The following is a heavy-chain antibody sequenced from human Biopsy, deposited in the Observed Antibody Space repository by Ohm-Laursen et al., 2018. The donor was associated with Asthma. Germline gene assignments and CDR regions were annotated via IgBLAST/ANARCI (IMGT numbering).Heavy chain of an antibody. Sequence: GSLRLSCAASGFAVSRDHMFWVRQAPGKGLEWVSVIYSGGTPHTADSVRGRFTISRDYSKNTLYLQMHSLRAEDTAVYYCARGYSSNWSHYYFDYWGQGTLVTVSS. J-gene: IGHJ4*02. CDR1: GFAVSRDH. CDR2: IYSGGTP. V-gene: IGHV3-53*01. D-gene: IGHD6-13*01. CDR3: ARGYSSNWSHYYFDY.